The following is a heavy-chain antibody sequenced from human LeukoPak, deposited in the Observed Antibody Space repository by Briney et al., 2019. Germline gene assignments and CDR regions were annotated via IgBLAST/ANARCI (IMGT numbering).Heavy chain of an antibody. J-gene: IGHJ5*02. V-gene: IGHV4-61*02. D-gene: IGHD2-2*01. CDR2: IYTSGST. Sequence: PSETLSLTCAVSGGSISSGGYSWSWIRQPAGKGLEWIGRIYTSGSTNYNPSLKSRVTMSVDTSKNQFSLKLSSVTAADTAVYYCARGRMGCSSTSCYWANWFDPWGQGTLVTVSS. CDR3: ARGRMGCSSTSCYWANWFDP. CDR1: GGSISSGGYS.